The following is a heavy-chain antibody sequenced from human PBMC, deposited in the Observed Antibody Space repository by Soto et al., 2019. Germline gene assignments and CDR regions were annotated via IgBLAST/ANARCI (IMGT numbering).Heavy chain of an antibody. CDR3: VSDTYCTTSSCYVFEY. V-gene: IGHV3-33*01. Sequence: QVQLVESGGGVVQPGRSLKLSCAASGFTFSSYGMHWVRQAPGKGLEWVAVIWDDGSNKFYADSVKGRFTLSRDNSKNTVYLQMSSLGAEDTAVYYCVSDTYCTTSSCYVFEYWGQGVLVTVSS. D-gene: IGHD2-2*01. CDR2: IWDDGSNK. CDR1: GFTFSSYG. J-gene: IGHJ4*02.